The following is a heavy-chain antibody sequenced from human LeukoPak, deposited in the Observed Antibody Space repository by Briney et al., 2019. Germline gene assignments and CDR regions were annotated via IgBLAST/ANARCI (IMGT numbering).Heavy chain of an antibody. Sequence: GGSLRLSCAASGFTFSSYSMNWVRQAPGKGLEWVSTISSSSGSYIYYADSVKGRFTISRDNAKNSLYLQMNSLRAEDTAVYYCARDQVDSDSYCSSTSCYSGYMDVWGKGTTVTVSS. D-gene: IGHD2-2*01. CDR2: ISSSSGSYI. CDR3: ARDQVDSDSYCSSTSCYSGYMDV. V-gene: IGHV3-21*01. CDR1: GFTFSSYS. J-gene: IGHJ6*03.